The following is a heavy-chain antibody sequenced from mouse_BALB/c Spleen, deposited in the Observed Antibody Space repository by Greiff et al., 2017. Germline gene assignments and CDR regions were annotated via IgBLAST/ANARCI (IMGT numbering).Heavy chain of an antibody. Sequence: VQLQQSGAELVKPGASVKLSCKASGYTFTSYWMHWVKQRPGQGLEWIGEIDPSDSYTNYNQKFKGKATLTVDKSSSTAYMQLSSLTSEDSAVYYCANPEGFAYWGQGTLVTVSA. CDR1: GYTFTSYW. J-gene: IGHJ3*01. V-gene: IGHV1-69*02. CDR2: IDPSDSYT. CDR3: ANPEGFAY.